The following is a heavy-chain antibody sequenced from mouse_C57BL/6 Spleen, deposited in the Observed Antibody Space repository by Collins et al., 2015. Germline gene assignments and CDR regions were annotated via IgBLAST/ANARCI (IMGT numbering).Heavy chain of an antibody. V-gene: IGHV1-64*01. CDR2: IHPNSGST. J-gene: IGHJ3*01. D-gene: IGHD1-1*01. Sequence: QVQLQQPGAELVKPGASVKLSCKASGYTFTSYWMHWVKQRPGQGLEWIGMIHPNSGSTNYNEKFKSKATLTVDKSSSTAYMQFSSLTSEDSAVYYCARCDYGTWFAYWGQGTLVTVSA. CDR3: ARCDYGTWFAY. CDR1: GYTFTSYW.